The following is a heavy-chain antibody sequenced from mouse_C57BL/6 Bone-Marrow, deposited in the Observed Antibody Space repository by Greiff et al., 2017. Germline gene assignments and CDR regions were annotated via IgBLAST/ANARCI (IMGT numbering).Heavy chain of an antibody. CDR3: ARVMGPWFAY. CDR2: ISDGGSYT. D-gene: IGHD2-3*01. CDR1: GFTFSSYA. J-gene: IGHJ3*01. Sequence: EVKLVESGGDLVKPGGSPKLSCAASGFTFSSYAMSWVRQTPEKRLEWVATISDGGSYTYYPDNVKGRFTISRDNAKNNLYLQMSHLKSEDTAMYYCARVMGPWFAYWGQGTLVTVSA. V-gene: IGHV5-4*03.